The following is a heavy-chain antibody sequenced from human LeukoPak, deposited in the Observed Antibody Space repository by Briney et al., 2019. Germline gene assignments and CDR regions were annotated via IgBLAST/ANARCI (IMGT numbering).Heavy chain of an antibody. J-gene: IGHJ4*02. V-gene: IGHV1-2*02. D-gene: IGHD3-3*01. CDR1: GYTFTGYY. Sequence: ASVKVSCKASGYTFTGYYMHWVRQAPGQGLEWMGWINLNSGGTNYAQKFQGRVTMTRDTSISTAYMGLSRLRSDDTAVYYCARGPGVGSSLDYWGQGTLVTVSS. CDR3: ARGPGVGSSLDY. CDR2: INLNSGGT.